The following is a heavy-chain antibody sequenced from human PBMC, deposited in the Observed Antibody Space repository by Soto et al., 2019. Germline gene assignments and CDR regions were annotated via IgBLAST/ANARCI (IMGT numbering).Heavy chain of an antibody. Sequence: HVQLVQSGAEVKKPGASVKVSCKASGYTFTSYGISWVRQAPGQGLEWMGWISAYNGNTNYAQKLQGRVTMTPDTSTRAAYMELRSLRSDGTSVYYCARDHGRGDSSGYYWFDYWGQGTLVTVSS. D-gene: IGHD3-22*01. J-gene: IGHJ4*02. CDR1: GYTFTSYG. CDR2: ISAYNGNT. CDR3: ARDHGRGDSSGYYWFDY. V-gene: IGHV1-18*01.